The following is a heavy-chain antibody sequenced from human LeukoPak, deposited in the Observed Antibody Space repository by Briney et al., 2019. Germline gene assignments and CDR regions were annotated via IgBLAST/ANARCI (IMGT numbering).Heavy chain of an antibody. Sequence: EASVKVSCKASGYTFTSYYMHWVRQAPGQGLEWMGIINPSGGSTSYAQKFQGRVTMTRDMSTSTVYMELSSLRSEDTAVYYCARGGRSYYDFWSGYPLNWFDPWGQGTLVTVSS. D-gene: IGHD3-3*01. J-gene: IGHJ5*02. CDR2: INPSGGST. V-gene: IGHV1-46*01. CDR1: GYTFTSYY. CDR3: ARGGRSYYDFWSGYPLNWFDP.